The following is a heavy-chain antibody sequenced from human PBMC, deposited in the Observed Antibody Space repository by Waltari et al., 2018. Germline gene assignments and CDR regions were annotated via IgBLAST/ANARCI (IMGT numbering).Heavy chain of an antibody. CDR1: GYTFTDYY. J-gene: IGHJ3*02. D-gene: IGHD1-26*01. Sequence: EVQLVQSGAEVKKPGATVKISCKASGYTFTDYYMHWVQQAPGKGLEWMGRVDPEDGETIYAEKFQGRVTITADTSTDTAYMELSNLRSEDTAVYYCAKGSAYFLDAFDIWGQGTMVTVSS. V-gene: IGHV1-69-2*01. CDR3: AKGSAYFLDAFDI. CDR2: VDPEDGET.